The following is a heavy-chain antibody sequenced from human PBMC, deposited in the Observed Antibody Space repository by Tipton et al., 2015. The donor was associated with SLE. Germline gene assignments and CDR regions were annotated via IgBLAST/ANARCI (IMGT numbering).Heavy chain of an antibody. J-gene: IGHJ4*02. D-gene: IGHD6-6*01. CDR1: GGSISGYY. CDR2: ISFSGST. CDR3: ARDGAARGDFDY. Sequence: TLSLTCTVSGGSISGYYWSWVRQPPGKGLEWIGYISFSGSTNYNPSLKSRVTISVDTSKNQFSLKLSSVTAADTAVYYCARDGAARGDFDYWGQGTLVTVSS. V-gene: IGHV4-59*12.